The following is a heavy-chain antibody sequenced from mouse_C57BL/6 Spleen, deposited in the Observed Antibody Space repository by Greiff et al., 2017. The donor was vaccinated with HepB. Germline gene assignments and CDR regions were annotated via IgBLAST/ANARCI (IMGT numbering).Heavy chain of an antibody. V-gene: IGHV1-62-2*01. D-gene: IGHD2-4*01. CDR3: ARHEEGVYYDYDVGYFDV. J-gene: IGHJ1*03. CDR2: FYPGSGSI. Sequence: QVQLQQSGAELVKPGASVKLSCKASGYTFTEYTIHWVKQRSGQGLEWIGWFYPGSGSIKYNEKFKDKATLTADKSSSTVYMELSRLTSEDSAVYFCARHEEGVYYDYDVGYFDVWGTGTTVTVSS. CDR1: GYTFTEYT.